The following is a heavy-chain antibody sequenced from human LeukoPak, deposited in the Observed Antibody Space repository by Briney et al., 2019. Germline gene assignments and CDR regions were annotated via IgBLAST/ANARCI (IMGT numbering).Heavy chain of an antibody. CDR1: GYTFTSYG. V-gene: IGHV1-2*02. CDR2: INPNSGGT. J-gene: IGHJ6*03. D-gene: IGHD2-15*01. Sequence: ASVKVSCKASGYTFTSYGISWVRQAPGQGLEWMGWINPNSGGTNYAQKFQGRVTMTRDTSISTAYMELSSLRSEDTAVYYCARGVSCSGGSCYGYYYYMDVWGKGTTVTVSS. CDR3: ARGVSCSGGSCYGYYYYMDV.